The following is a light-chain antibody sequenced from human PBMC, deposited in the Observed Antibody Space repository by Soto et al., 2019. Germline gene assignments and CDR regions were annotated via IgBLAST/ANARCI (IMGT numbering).Light chain of an antibody. J-gene: IGKJ2*01. CDR2: GAS. Sequence: EIVLTQSPGTLSLSPGERATLSCRASQSVSSSYLAWYQQKPGQAPRLLIYGASSRATGIPDRFSCSGSGTDFTLTISRLEPEDFAVYYCQQYGSSLVTFGQGTKLEIK. CDR3: QQYGSSLVT. CDR1: QSVSSSY. V-gene: IGKV3-20*01.